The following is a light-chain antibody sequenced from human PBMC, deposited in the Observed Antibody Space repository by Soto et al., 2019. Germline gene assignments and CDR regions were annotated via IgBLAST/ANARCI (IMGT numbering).Light chain of an antibody. CDR2: TAS. CDR1: QGISNY. CDR3: QQLTSYPST. J-gene: IGKJ5*01. V-gene: IGKV1-9*01. Sequence: DIQLSQSPSFLSASVGDRVTITCRASQGISNYLAWYQRKPGKAPKLLISTASILQSGVPSRFSGSGSGTEFTLTISSLQPEDFATYYCQQLTSYPSTFGQGTRLEIK.